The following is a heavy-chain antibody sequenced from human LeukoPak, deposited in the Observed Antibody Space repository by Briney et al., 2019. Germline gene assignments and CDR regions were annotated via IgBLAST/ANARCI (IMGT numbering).Heavy chain of an antibody. CDR3: ARGSTYYYDSSGYSNGLY. J-gene: IGHJ4*02. CDR2: ISYDGSNK. D-gene: IGHD3-22*01. CDR1: GFTFSSYA. Sequence: TGGSLRLSCAASGFTFSSYAMHWVRQAPGKGLEWVAVISYDGSNKYYADSVKGRFTISRDNSKNTLYLQMNSLRAEDTAVYYCARGSTYYYDSSGYSNGLYWGQGTLVTVSS. V-gene: IGHV3-30*04.